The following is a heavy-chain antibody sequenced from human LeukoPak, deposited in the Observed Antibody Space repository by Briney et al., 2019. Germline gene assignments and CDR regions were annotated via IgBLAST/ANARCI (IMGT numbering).Heavy chain of an antibody. V-gene: IGHV3-66*01. D-gene: IGHD5-18*01. CDR2: IYSGGST. CDR1: VFTVSDNY. Sequence: GGSLRLSCAASVFTVSDNYMNWVRQAPGKGLEWGSVIYSGGSTYYADSVKGRFTISRDNSKNTLFLQMNSLRAEDTAMYYCARDLGGYSYGFGNVWGQGTLVTVSS. J-gene: IGHJ4*02. CDR3: ARDLGGYSYGFGNV.